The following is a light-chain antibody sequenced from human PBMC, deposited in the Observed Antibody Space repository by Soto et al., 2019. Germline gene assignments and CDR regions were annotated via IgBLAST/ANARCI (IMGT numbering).Light chain of an antibody. CDR1: QGVNDW. Sequence: DTQMTQSPYSVSASVGDRVTITCRASQGVNDWLAWYQKKPGKAPELLIYEASALGSVVPSRFSGSGSGSEFTLTISSLQPEDFATYYGQQANSFPLTFGGGTKVEVQ. CDR2: EAS. J-gene: IGKJ4*01. CDR3: QQANSFPLT. V-gene: IGKV1-12*01.